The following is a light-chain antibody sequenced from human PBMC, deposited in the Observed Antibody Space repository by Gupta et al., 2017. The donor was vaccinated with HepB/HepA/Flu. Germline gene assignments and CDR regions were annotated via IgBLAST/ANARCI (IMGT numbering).Light chain of an antibody. V-gene: IGKV3-15*01. CDR3: LQDNNWPFT. J-gene: IGKJ3*01. Sequence: EIVMTQSPATLSVSPGERATLSCRASQSVSSNLAWYQQKPGQAPRLLIYGASTRATGIPARFSGSGSGTEFTLTISSLQSEDFAVYYCLQDNNWPFTFGPGTKLDIK. CDR1: QSVSSN. CDR2: GAS.